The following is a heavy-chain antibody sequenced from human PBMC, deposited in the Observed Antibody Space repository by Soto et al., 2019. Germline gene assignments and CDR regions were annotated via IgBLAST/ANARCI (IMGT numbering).Heavy chain of an antibody. CDR3: AGQTGIAVAGPLLFGS. CDR2: IYYSGST. CDR1: GGSITNYY. J-gene: IGHJ4*02. Sequence: PSETLSLTCTVSGGSITNYYWSWIRQPQGKGLEWIGYIYYSGSTNYNPSLKGRVTMSVDTSKNQFSLRLSSVTAADTAVYYCAGQTGIAVAGPLLFGSWGQGTLVTVSS. D-gene: IGHD6-19*01. V-gene: IGHV4-59*08.